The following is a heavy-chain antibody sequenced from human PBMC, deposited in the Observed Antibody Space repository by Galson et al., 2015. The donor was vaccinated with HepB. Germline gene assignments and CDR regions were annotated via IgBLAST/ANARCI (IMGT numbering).Heavy chain of an antibody. CDR3: ARDRVVGYCSSTSCYALQSPSFDY. D-gene: IGHD2-2*01. CDR1: GYTFTSYA. V-gene: IGHV7-4-1*02. CDR2: INTNTGNP. Sequence: SVKVSCKASGYTFTSYAMNWVRQAPGQGLEWMGWINTNTGNPTYAQGFTGRFVFSLDTSVSTAYLQISSLKAEDTAVYYCARDRVVGYCSSTSCYALQSPSFDYWGQGTLVTVSS. J-gene: IGHJ4*02.